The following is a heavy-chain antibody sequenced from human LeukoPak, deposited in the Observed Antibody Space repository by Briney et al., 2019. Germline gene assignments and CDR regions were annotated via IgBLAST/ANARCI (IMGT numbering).Heavy chain of an antibody. CDR2: ISPGDSDA. CDR1: GYSFTSYW. Sequence: GESLKISCKGSGYSFTSYWIGWVRQMPGKGLEWMGIISPGDSDARYSPSFQGQVTISADKSISTAYLRWSSLKASDTAIYYCARRYCSSTSCNPYFFDFWGQGTLVTVSS. D-gene: IGHD2-2*01. V-gene: IGHV5-51*01. J-gene: IGHJ4*02. CDR3: ARRYCSSTSCNPYFFDF.